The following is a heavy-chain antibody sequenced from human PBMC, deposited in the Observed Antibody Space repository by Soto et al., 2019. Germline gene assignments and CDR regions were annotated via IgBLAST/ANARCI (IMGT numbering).Heavy chain of an antibody. CDR3: AKDVKDTAMARLDY. CDR1: GFTFSSYG. V-gene: IGHV3-30*18. Sequence: PGGSLRLSCAASGFTFSSYGMHWVRQAPGKGLEWVAVISYDGSNKYYADSVKGRFTISRDNSKNTLYLQMNSLRAEDTAVYYCAKDVKDTAMARLDYWGQGTLVTVSS. D-gene: IGHD5-18*01. J-gene: IGHJ4*02. CDR2: ISYDGSNK.